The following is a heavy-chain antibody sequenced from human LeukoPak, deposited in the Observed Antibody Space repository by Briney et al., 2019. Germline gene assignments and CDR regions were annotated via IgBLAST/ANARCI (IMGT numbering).Heavy chain of an antibody. Sequence: PGGSLRLSCEASGFTFSSYNMNWVRQAPGKRLEWVSSITSSSSYVFYADSVKGRFTISRDNAKNSLYLQMNSLRAEDTAVYYCARERTSSGWYHSPEVGAMVESYYYYMDVWGKGTTVTISS. CDR1: GFTFSSYN. J-gene: IGHJ6*03. CDR3: ARERTSSGWYHSPEVGAMVESYYYYMDV. V-gene: IGHV3-21*01. CDR2: ITSSSSYV. D-gene: IGHD6-19*01.